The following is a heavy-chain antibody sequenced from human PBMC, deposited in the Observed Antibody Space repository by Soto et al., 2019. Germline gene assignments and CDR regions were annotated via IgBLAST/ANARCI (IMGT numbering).Heavy chain of an antibody. CDR2: INPNSGGT. J-gene: IGHJ3*02. CDR3: ARGVLVVVVERDAFDI. D-gene: IGHD2-15*01. V-gene: IGHV1-2*02. CDR1: GYTFTGYY. Sequence: QVQLVQSGAEVKKPGASVKVSCKASGYTFTGYYMHWVRQAPGQGLEWMGWINPNSGGTNCAQKFQGRVTVTRDTSISTAYMELSRLRSDDTAVYYYARGVLVVVVERDAFDIWGQGTMVTVSS.